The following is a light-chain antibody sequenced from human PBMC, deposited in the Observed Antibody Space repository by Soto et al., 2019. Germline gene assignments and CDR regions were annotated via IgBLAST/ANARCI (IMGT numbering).Light chain of an antibody. CDR1: QSVSSSY. CDR3: QQSYSTPFT. V-gene: IGKV3-20*01. CDR2: GAS. Sequence: EIVLTQSPGTLSLSPGERATLSCRASQSVSSSYLAWYQQKPGQAPRLLIYGASSRATGIPDRFSGSGSGTDFTLTISSLQPADFATYYCQQSYSTPFTFGPGTKVDIK. J-gene: IGKJ3*01.